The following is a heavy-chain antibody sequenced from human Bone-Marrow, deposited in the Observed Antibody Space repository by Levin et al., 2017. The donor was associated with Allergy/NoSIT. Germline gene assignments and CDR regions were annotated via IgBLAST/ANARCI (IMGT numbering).Heavy chain of an antibody. D-gene: IGHD1-26*01. CDR2: IYPGDSET. Sequence: GESLKISCQGSGYHFTDYWIGWVRQLPGKGLEWMGNIYPGDSETRSSPSFQGQVTFSVDKSMNTAYLQWDSLRASDTAMHYCARQSDELTPDDGGWVEEHYFDHWGQGTLVTVSS. CDR1: GYHFTDYW. V-gene: IGHV5-51*01. CDR3: ARQSDELTPDDGGWVEEHYFDH. J-gene: IGHJ4*02.